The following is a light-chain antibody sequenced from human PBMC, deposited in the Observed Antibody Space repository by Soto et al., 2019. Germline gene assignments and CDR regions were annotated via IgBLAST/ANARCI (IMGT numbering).Light chain of an antibody. CDR2: GAS. V-gene: IGKV3-15*01. CDR1: QGIGDT. J-gene: IGKJ1*01. CDR3: LHYKDWPRWT. Sequence: EVVMMQSPATLSVSPGEGATLSCRASQGIGDTLAWYQQQPGQTPRLLIYGASTTATGTPARFSGSGSGTEFTLTIDSLQSEDFAVYYCLHYKDWPRWTFGQGTKVDIK.